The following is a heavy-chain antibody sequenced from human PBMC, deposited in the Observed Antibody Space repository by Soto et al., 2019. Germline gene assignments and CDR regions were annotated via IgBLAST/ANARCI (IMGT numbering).Heavy chain of an antibody. D-gene: IGHD5-18*01. CDR2: IIPIFGSA. Sequence: QVQLLQSGAEVKKPGSSVKVSCKASRGIFSSYTINWVRQAPGQGLEWLGWIIPIFGSASYAQKLQGRVTITADESTSTAYMELSSLRSEDTAIYYCARVSKTGMVNSLYYGMDVWGQGTTVTVSS. CDR3: ARVSKTGMVNSLYYGMDV. V-gene: IGHV1-69*01. J-gene: IGHJ6*02. CDR1: RGIFSSYT.